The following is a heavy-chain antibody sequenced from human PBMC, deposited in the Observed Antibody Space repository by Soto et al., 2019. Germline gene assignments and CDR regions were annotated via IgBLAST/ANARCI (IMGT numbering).Heavy chain of an antibody. D-gene: IGHD5-18*01. CDR2: INPSGGST. V-gene: IGHV1-46*01. CDR1: GYTFTSYY. J-gene: IGHJ6*02. CDR3: ERFTFSARVDTAMEPINYYYYYGMDV. Sequence: ASVKVSCKASGYTFTSYYMHWVRQAPGQGLEWMGIINPSGGSTSYAQKFQGRVTMTRATSTSTVYMELSSLRSEDTAVYYCERFTFSARVDTAMEPINYYYYYGMDVWGQGTTVTVSS.